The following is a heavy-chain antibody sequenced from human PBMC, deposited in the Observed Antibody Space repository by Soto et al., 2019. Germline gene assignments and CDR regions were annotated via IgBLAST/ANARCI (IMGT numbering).Heavy chain of an antibody. J-gene: IGHJ6*02. D-gene: IGHD2-21*02. Sequence: SETLSLTCTVSGGSISGYYWGWIRQPPGKGLEWIGYMYKTGSTVYNPSFKSRVTISVDTSKNQFSPKLNSVTAADTAVYYCARDLWGYCGTDCYPLDVWGQGTTVTVSS. CDR2: MYKTGST. V-gene: IGHV4-59*01. CDR1: GGSISGYY. CDR3: ARDLWGYCGTDCYPLDV.